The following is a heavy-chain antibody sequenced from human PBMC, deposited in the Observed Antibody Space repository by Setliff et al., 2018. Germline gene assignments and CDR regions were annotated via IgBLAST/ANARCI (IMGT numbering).Heavy chain of an antibody. CDR3: ARDGGTAMVKTYYYGLDV. CDR1: GFTFSSLW. D-gene: IGHD5-18*01. V-gene: IGHV3-7*01. CDR2: INQDGSAK. J-gene: IGHJ6*02. Sequence: GGSLRLSCAASGFTFSSLWMSWVRQAPGRGLEWVANINQDGSAKYYVDSVRGRFTISRDNAKNSLYLDLNSLRGEDMAVYYCARDGGTAMVKTYYYGLDVWGQGTTVTVSS.